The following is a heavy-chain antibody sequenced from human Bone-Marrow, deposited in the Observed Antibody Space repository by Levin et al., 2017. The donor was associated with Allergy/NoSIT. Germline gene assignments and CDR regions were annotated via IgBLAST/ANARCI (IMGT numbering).Heavy chain of an antibody. CDR2: VYYTGST. V-gene: IGHV4-59*01. CDR3: ARVDKEQWLGTGYSYRGMGV. J-gene: IGHJ6*02. Sequence: SETLSLTCNVSGGSISSSYWSWIRQPPGKGLEWIGCVYYTGSTNYNPSLKSRVTISVDRSKSHFSLKLSSLSAADTAVYYCARVDKEQWLGTGYSYRGMGVWGQGTTVIVSS. CDR1: GGSISSSY. D-gene: IGHD6-19*01.